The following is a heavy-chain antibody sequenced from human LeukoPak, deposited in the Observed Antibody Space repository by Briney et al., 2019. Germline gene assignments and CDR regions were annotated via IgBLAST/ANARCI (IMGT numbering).Heavy chain of an antibody. CDR2: ISWNSGSI. V-gene: IGHV3-9*01. Sequence: GGSLRLSCAASGFTFDDYAMYWVRQAPGKGLEWVSGISWNSGSIGYADSVKGRFTISRDNAKNSLYLQMNSLRAEDTALYYCVKDPAGFGSNSRGSYWGQGTLVTVSS. J-gene: IGHJ4*02. CDR1: GFTFDDYA. D-gene: IGHD3-10*01. CDR3: VKDPAGFGSNSRGSY.